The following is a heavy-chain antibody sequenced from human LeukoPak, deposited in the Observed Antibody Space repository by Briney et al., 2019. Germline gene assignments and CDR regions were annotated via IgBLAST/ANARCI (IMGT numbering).Heavy chain of an antibody. Sequence: GGSLRLSCAASGFTFSSYAMSWVRQAPGKGLEWVSAISGSGGSTYYADSVKGRFTISRDNSKNTLYLQMNSLRAEDTAVYYCANGARDYDILTGYLPGWYYYYGMDVWGQGTTVTVSS. CDR1: GFTFSSYA. CDR3: ANGARDYDILTGYLPGWYYYYGMDV. D-gene: IGHD3-9*01. CDR2: ISGSGGST. V-gene: IGHV3-23*01. J-gene: IGHJ6*02.